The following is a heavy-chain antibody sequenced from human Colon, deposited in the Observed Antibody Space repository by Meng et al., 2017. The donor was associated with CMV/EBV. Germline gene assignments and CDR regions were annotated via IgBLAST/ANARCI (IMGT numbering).Heavy chain of an antibody. V-gene: IGHV3-21*01. CDR3: ARKGHVDIVGTAGNWFDS. CDR2: ITSSSSSI. CDR1: GFIFSKYA. D-gene: IGHD5-12*01. J-gene: IGHJ5*01. Sequence: GESLKISCAASGFIFSKYAVAWVRQAPGKGLEWVSAITSSSSSIYYADSVKGRFTISRDNAKNSLFLQMNSLRAEDTAVYYCARKGHVDIVGTAGNWFDSWGQGTLVTVSS.